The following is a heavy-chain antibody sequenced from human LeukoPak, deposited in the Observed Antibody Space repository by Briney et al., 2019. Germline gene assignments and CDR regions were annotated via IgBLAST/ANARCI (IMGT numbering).Heavy chain of an antibody. CDR1: GFTFSSYA. Sequence: GGSLRLSCAASGFTFSSYAMSWVRQAPGKGLEWVSAISGSGSTTYYADSVKGRFTISRDNSKNTLYLQMNSLRDGDTAIYYCAKGMAAAGIFVYWGQGTLVTVSS. D-gene: IGHD6-13*01. CDR2: ISGSGSTT. CDR3: AKGMAAAGIFVY. J-gene: IGHJ4*02. V-gene: IGHV3-23*01.